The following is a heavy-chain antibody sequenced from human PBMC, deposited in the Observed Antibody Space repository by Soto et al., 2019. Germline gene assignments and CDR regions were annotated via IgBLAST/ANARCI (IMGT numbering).Heavy chain of an antibody. CDR1: GYTFTNFG. CDR2: FDPEDGET. J-gene: IGHJ4*02. V-gene: IGHV1-24*01. D-gene: IGHD1-26*01. CDR3: ASFKWELSLFADY. Sequence: ASVKVSCKASGYTFTNFGISWVRQAPGKGLEWMGGFDPEDGETIYAQKFQGRVTMTEDTSTDTAYMELSSLRSEDTAVYYCASFKWELSLFADYWGQGTLVTVSS.